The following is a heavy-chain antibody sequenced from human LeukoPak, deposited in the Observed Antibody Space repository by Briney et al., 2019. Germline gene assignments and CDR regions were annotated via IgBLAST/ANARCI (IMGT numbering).Heavy chain of an antibody. CDR3: ARAYGAFRYYVDV. J-gene: IGHJ6*03. CDR2: IYYSAST. D-gene: IGHD4-17*01. Sequence: SETLSLTCTVTGGSISSYYWKWIRQPPGKGLEWMGYIYYSASTNYNPSLKTRVTISVDTSKNQFSLKLNSVTAADTAVSYCARAYGAFRYYVDVCGKGTTVTVSS. CDR1: GGSISSYY. V-gene: IGHV4-59*01.